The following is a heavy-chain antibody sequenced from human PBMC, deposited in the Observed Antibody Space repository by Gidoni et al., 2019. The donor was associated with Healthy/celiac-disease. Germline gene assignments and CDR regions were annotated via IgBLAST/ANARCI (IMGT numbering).Heavy chain of an antibody. J-gene: IGHJ6*03. CDR3: ARGLARARRIYYYYMDV. V-gene: IGHV4-34*01. Sequence: QVQLKQWGAGLLKPSATLSLPCADYGGSFSGYYWSWIRQPPGKGLEWIGEINHSGSTNYNPSLKSRVTISVDTSKNQFSRKLSSVTAADTAVYYCARGLARARRIYYYYMDVWGKGTTVTVSS. CDR2: INHSGST. D-gene: IGHD6-6*01. CDR1: GGSFSGYY.